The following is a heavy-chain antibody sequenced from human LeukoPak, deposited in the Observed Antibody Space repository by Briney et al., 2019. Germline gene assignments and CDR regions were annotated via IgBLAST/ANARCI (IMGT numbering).Heavy chain of an antibody. J-gene: IGHJ5*02. CDR3: ARAHGYSYGYGTPFDP. V-gene: IGHV4-59*01. Sequence: SETLSLTCTVSGGSISSYYWSWIRQPPGKGLEWIGYIYYSGSTNYNPSLKSRVTISVGTSKNQFSLKLSSVTAADTAVYYCARAHGYSYGYGTPFDPWGQGTLVTVSS. D-gene: IGHD5-18*01. CDR1: GGSISSYY. CDR2: IYYSGST.